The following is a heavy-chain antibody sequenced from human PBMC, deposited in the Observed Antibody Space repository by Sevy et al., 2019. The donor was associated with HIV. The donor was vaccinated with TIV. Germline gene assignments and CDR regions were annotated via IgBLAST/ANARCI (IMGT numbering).Heavy chain of an antibody. D-gene: IGHD5-12*01. J-gene: IGHJ3*02. CDR3: ARDPGYEGDDAFDI. CDR2: IWYDGSNK. V-gene: IGHV3-33*01. Sequence: GGSLRLSCAASGFTFSSYGMHWVRQAPGKGLEWVAVIWYDGSNKYYADSVKGRFTISRDNSKNTLYLQMNSLRAEDTAVYYCARDPGYEGDDAFDIWGQGTMVTVSS. CDR1: GFTFSSYG.